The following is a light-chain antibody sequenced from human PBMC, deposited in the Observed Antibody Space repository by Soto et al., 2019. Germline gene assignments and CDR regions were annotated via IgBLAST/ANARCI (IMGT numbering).Light chain of an antibody. CDR3: QQYNSWPLT. V-gene: IGKV3D-15*01. CDR1: QSINSD. J-gene: IGKJ4*01. Sequence: EIVMTQSPATLSLSAGETTRLSFRASQSINSDVAWYQQKPGQAPRLVIYDIFTRATGVPTRISGSGSGTEFTLTISSLQSEDFAVYYCQQYNSWPLTFGGGTKVDIK. CDR2: DIF.